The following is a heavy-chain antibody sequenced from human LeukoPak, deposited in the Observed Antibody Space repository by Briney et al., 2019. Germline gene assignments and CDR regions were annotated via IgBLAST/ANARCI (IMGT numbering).Heavy chain of an antibody. V-gene: IGHV3-33*01. CDR3: ARDPAYCGGDCYSVYQDAFDI. CDR2: IWYDGTNI. CDR1: GFTFNNYG. D-gene: IGHD2-21*02. J-gene: IGHJ3*02. Sequence: GGSLRLSCAASGFTFNNYGMHWVRQAPGKGLEWVAVIWYDGTNIYYADSVKGRFTISRDNSKNTLYVQMNSLRAEDTAVYYCARDPAYCGGDCYSVYQDAFDIWGQGTRVTVSS.